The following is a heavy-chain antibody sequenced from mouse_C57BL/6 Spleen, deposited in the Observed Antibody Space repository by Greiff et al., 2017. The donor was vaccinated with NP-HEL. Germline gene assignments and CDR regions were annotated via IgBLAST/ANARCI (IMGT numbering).Heavy chain of an antibody. D-gene: IGHD2-4*01. J-gene: IGHJ4*01. V-gene: IGHV1-62-2*01. Sequence: VKLVESGAELVKPGASVKLSCKASGYTFTEYTIHWVKQRSGQGLEWIGWFYPGSGSIKYNEKFKDKATLTADKSSSTVYMELSRLTSEDSAVYFCARHEGPYYDYDGGYAMDYWGQGTSVTVSS. CDR1: GYTFTEYT. CDR3: ARHEGPYYDYDGGYAMDY. CDR2: FYPGSGSI.